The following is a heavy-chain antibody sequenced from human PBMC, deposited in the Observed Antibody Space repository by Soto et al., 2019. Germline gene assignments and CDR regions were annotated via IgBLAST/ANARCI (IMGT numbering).Heavy chain of an antibody. J-gene: IGHJ4*02. CDR1: GGSFSGYY. CDR2: INHSGST. Sequence: QVQLQQWGAGLLKPSETLSLTCAVYGGSFSGYYWSWIRQPPGKGLEWIGEINHSGSTNYNPSLKSQVPISVDTSKHPSSLKLNSVTAADTAVYYCASHVWFGEFYFDYCGQGTLVTVSS. CDR3: ASHVWFGEFYFDY. D-gene: IGHD3-10*01. V-gene: IGHV4-34*01.